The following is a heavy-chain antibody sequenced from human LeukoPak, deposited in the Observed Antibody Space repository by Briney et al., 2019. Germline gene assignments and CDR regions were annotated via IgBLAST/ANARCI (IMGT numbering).Heavy chain of an antibody. CDR3: AKDSRGGGYGY. V-gene: IGHV3-9*01. J-gene: IGHJ4*02. CDR2: INWNSANI. Sequence: GGSLRLSCAASGFIFNDYAMHWVRQAPGEGLEWVSGINWNSANIGYADSGKGRFTICRDNAKNSLYLQMNSLRTEDTALYYCAKDSRGGGYGYWGQGTLVTVSS. CDR1: GFIFNDYA. D-gene: IGHD5-12*01.